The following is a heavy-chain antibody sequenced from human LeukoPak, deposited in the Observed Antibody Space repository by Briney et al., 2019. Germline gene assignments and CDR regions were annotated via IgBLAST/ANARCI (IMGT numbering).Heavy chain of an antibody. CDR2: IIPIFGTA. D-gene: IGHD6-6*01. CDR1: GGTCSSYA. J-gene: IGHJ4*02. CDR3: ASEWYSSSSRYYYFDY. V-gene: IGHV1-69*05. Sequence: SVKVSCKASGGTCSSYAISWVRQAPGQGLEWMGGIIPIFGTANYAQKFQGRVTITTDESTSTAYMELSSLRSEDTAVYYCASEWYSSSSRYYYFDYWGREPWSPSPQ.